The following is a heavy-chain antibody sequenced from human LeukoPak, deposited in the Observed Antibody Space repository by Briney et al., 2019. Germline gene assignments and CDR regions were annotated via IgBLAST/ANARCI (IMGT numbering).Heavy chain of an antibody. CDR2: IYPGDSDT. J-gene: IGHJ4*02. Sequence: GESLKISCKGSGYSFTSYWIGWVSQMPGKGLEWMGIIYPGDSDTRYSPSFQGQVTISADKSISTAYLQWSSLKAADTAMYYCARLYYYDSSGYYRALDYWGQGTLVTVSS. V-gene: IGHV5-51*01. CDR1: GYSFTSYW. D-gene: IGHD3-22*01. CDR3: ARLYYYDSSGYYRALDY.